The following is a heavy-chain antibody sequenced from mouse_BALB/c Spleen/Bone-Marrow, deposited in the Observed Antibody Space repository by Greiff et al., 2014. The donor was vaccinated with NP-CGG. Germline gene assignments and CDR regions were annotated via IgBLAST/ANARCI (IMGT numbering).Heavy chain of an antibody. CDR3: ARGSYYEGAMDY. CDR2: IWAGGST. CDR1: GFSLTSYG. D-gene: IGHD1-1*01. Sequence: QVQLQQSGPGLVAPSQSLSITYTVSGFSLTSYGVHWVRQPPGKVLEWLGVIWAGGSTNYNSALMSRLSISKDNSKSQVFLKMNSLQTDDTAMYYCARGSYYEGAMDYWGQGTSVTVSS. V-gene: IGHV2-9*02. J-gene: IGHJ4*01.